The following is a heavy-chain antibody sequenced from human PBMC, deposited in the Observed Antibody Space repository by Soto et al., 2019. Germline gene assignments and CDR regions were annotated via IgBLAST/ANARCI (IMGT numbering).Heavy chain of an antibody. Sequence: QVQLVQSGTEEKKPGASVKVSCKASGYTFTSYAMHWVRQAPGQRLEWMGWINAGNGNTKYLQKFQGRVTITRDTSASTDYMELSSLRSEDTAVYYCARGGEPIDYWGQGTLVTVSS. CDR2: INAGNGNT. CDR1: GYTFTSYA. D-gene: IGHD2-21*01. CDR3: ARGGEPIDY. V-gene: IGHV1-3*05. J-gene: IGHJ4*02.